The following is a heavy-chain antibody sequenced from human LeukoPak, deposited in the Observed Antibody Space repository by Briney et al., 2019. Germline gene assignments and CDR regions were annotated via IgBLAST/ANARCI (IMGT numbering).Heavy chain of an antibody. D-gene: IGHD1-26*01. V-gene: IGHV4-38-2*02. J-gene: IGHJ4*02. CDR1: GYSISSGYY. CDR2: IYHSGST. CDR3: ARERRIVGATPDY. Sequence: KASETLSLTCTVSGYSISSGYYWGWIRQPPGKGLEWIGSIYHSGSTYYNPSLKSRVTISVDTSKNQFSLKLSSVTAADTAVYYRARERRIVGATPDYWGQGTLVTVSS.